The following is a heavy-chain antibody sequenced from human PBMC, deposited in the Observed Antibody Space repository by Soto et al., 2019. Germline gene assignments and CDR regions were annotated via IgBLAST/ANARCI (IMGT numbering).Heavy chain of an antibody. V-gene: IGHV4-59*12. CDR3: ASSGSYYLRRWFDP. J-gene: IGHJ5*02. Sequence: PSETLSLTCTVSGGSISSYYWSWIRQPPGKGLEWIGYIYYSGITNYNPSLKSRVTISVDTSKNQFSLKLSSVTAADTAVYYCASSGSYYLRRWFDPWGQGTLVTVSS. CDR2: IYYSGIT. D-gene: IGHD1-26*01. CDR1: GGSISSYY.